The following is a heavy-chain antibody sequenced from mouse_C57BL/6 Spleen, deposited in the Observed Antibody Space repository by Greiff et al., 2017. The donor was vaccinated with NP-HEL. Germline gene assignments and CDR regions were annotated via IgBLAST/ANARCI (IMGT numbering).Heavy chain of an antibody. J-gene: IGHJ4*01. CDR2: ISSGSSTI. V-gene: IGHV5-17*01. CDR1: GFTFSDYG. Sequence: EVKLVESGGGLVKPGGSLKLSCAASGFTFSDYGMHWVRQAPEKGLEWVAYISSGSSTIYYADTVKGRVTLSRDNAKNTLFLQITSLRSEDTAMYYFARAYGYDEAYYAMDYWGQGTSVTVSS. D-gene: IGHD2-2*01. CDR3: ARAYGYDEAYYAMDY.